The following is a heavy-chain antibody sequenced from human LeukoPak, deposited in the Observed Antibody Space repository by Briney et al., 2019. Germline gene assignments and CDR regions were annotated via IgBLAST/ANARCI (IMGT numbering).Heavy chain of an antibody. Sequence: SETLSLTCTVSGGSISSYYWSWIRQPPGKGLEWIGYIYYSGSTNYNPSLKSRVTKSVDTSKNEFSLKLTSVTAADTAGYYCAMASIAARPSYYYYGMDVWGQGTTVTVSS. V-gene: IGHV4-59*08. CDR2: IYYSGST. D-gene: IGHD6-6*01. J-gene: IGHJ6*02. CDR1: GGSISSYY. CDR3: AMASIAARPSYYYYGMDV.